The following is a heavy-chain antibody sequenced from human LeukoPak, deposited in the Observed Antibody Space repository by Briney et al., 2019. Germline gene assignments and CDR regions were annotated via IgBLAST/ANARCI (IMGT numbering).Heavy chain of an antibody. CDR3: AREATMSCRE. D-gene: IGHD3-10*02. CDR2: INAGNGNT. V-gene: IGHV1-3*01. J-gene: IGHJ4*02. Sequence: RQAPGQRLEWMGWINAGNGNTKYSQKFQGRVTITRDTSASTAYMELSSLRSEDTAVYYCAREATMSCREWGQGTLVTVSS.